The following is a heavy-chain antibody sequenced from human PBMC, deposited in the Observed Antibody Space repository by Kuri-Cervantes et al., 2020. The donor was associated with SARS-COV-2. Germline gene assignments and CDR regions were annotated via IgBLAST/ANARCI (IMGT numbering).Heavy chain of an antibody. Sequence: GGSLRLSCAASGFTFSSYSMNWVRQAPGKGLEWVSSISSSSSYIYYADSVKGRFTISRDNAKNSLYLQMNSLRAEDTAVYYCATGEPVPPHLQIARRPDFNSWGQGTLVTVSS. CDR2: ISSSSSYI. J-gene: IGHJ4*02. CDR1: GFTFSSYS. D-gene: IGHD1-26*01. CDR3: ATGEPVPPHLQIARRPDFNS. V-gene: IGHV3-21*04.